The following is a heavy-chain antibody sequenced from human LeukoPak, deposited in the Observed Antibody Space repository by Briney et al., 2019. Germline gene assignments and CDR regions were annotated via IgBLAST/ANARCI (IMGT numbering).Heavy chain of an antibody. D-gene: IGHD2-2*01. Sequence: SETLSLTCTVSGGSISSYYWRWIRQPPGKGLEWIGYIYYSGSTNYNPSLKSRVTISVDTSKNQFSLKLSSVTAADTAVYYCARDLLAYCSSTSCYQFVYRGQGTLVTVSS. CDR1: GGSISSYY. J-gene: IGHJ4*02. V-gene: IGHV4-59*01. CDR3: ARDLLAYCSSTSCYQFVY. CDR2: IYYSGST.